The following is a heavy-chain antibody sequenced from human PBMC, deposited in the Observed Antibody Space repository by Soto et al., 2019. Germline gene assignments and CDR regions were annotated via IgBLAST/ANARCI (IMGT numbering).Heavy chain of an antibody. J-gene: IGHJ4*02. Sequence: ASVKVSCKASGGTFSSYAISWVRQAPGQGLEWMGGIIPIFGTANYAQKFQGRVTITADESTSTAYMELSSLRSEDTAVYYCARDAPYYYDSSGYPAHGDYWGQGTLVTVSS. CDR1: GGTFSSYA. D-gene: IGHD3-22*01. CDR2: IIPIFGTA. V-gene: IGHV1-69*13. CDR3: ARDAPYYYDSSGYPAHGDY.